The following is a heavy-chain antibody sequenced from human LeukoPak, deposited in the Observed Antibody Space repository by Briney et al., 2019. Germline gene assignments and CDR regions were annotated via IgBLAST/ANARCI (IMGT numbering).Heavy chain of an antibody. CDR3: ARDQGRYSYGYSDY. J-gene: IGHJ4*02. V-gene: IGHV3-21*01. Sequence: GGSLRLSCAASGFTFSSYSMNWVRQAPGKGLEWVSSISSSSSYIYYADSVKGRFTISRDNAKNSLYLQMNSLRAEDTAVYYCARDQGRYSYGYSDYWGQGTLVTVSS. CDR2: ISSSSSYI. CDR1: GFTFSSYS. D-gene: IGHD5-18*01.